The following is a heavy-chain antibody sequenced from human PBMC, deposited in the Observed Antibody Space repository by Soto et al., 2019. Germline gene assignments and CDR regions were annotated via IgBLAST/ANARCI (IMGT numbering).Heavy chain of an antibody. V-gene: IGHV1-2*04. CDR1: GFSLSDYY. CDR3: ARDPVSPKGNHGLDV. Sequence: ASVKVSCKASGFSLSDYYMHWVRQAPGQGLEWMGWINPKTGGTKYAQKFQDCVTMTRDTSINTAYLELNRLTSDDTAVYYCARDPVSPKGNHGLDVWGQGTTVTVSS. D-gene: IGHD6-13*01. J-gene: IGHJ6*02. CDR2: INPKTGGT.